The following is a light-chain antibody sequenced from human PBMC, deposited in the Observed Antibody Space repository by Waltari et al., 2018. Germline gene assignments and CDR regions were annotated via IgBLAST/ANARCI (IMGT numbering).Light chain of an antibody. V-gene: IGLV2-14*03. CDR2: AVT. Sequence: QSALTQPASVSGSPGQSATISCTGTSSDDGGYNFAPWYQQPPGRAPKLMIYAVTHRPSGVSTRFSGSKSGDTASLTISGLQAADEAEYYCSSYSSTNTVVFGGGTQLTV. CDR3: SSYSSTNTVV. J-gene: IGLJ3*02. CDR1: SSDDGGYNF.